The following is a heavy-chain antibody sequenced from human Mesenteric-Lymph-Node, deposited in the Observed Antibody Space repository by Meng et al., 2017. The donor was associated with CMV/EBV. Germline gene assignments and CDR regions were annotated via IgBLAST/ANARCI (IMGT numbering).Heavy chain of an antibody. J-gene: IGHJ6*02. D-gene: IGHD1-26*01. CDR2: ISYDGINK. CDR1: GFTFSSYA. CDR3: ARDRSVGYYGLDV. V-gene: IGHV3-30-3*01. Sequence: GALRLSCAASGFTFSSYAMHWVRQAPGKGLKWVALISYDGINKYYADSVKGRFTVSRDNSRNTLYLQMNSLRAEDTAVYYCARDRSVGYYGLDVWGQGTTVTVSS.